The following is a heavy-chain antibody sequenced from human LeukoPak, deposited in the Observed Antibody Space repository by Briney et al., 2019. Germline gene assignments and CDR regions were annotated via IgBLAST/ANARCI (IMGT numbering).Heavy chain of an antibody. Sequence: PGGSLRLSCAASGFTFSSCAMNWVRQAPGKGLEWVSSISGSGGSTYYADSAKGRFTISRANSKNTLYLQMNGLRAEDTAIYYCAKGTGEYASGPDYWGQGTLVTVSS. CDR3: AKGTGEYASGPDY. D-gene: IGHD6-19*01. CDR1: GFTFSSCA. J-gene: IGHJ4*02. CDR2: ISGSGGST. V-gene: IGHV3-23*01.